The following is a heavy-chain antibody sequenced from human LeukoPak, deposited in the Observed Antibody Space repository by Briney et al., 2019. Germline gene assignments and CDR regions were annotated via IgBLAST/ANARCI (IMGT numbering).Heavy chain of an antibody. CDR3: ARSYCSSTSCYVDFFDY. Sequence: SETLSLTCTVSGGSISSYYWSWIRQPPGKGLEWIGYIYHSGSTNYNPSLKSRVTISVDTSKNQFSLKLSSVTAADTAVYYCARSYCSSTSCYVDFFDYWGQGTLVTVSS. J-gene: IGHJ4*02. CDR2: IYHSGST. V-gene: IGHV4-59*01. D-gene: IGHD2-2*01. CDR1: GGSISSYY.